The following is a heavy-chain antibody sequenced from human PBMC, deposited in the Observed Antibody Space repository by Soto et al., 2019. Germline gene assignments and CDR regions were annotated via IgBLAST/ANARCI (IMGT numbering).Heavy chain of an antibody. CDR3: AKDMEGYCGGDCYDYYYYGMDV. Sequence: GGSLRLSCAASGFTFDDYTMHWVRQAPGKGLEWVSLISWDGGSTYYADSVKGRFTISRDNSKNSLYLQMNSLRTEDTALYYCAKDMEGYCGGDCYDYYYYGMDVWGQGTTVTVSS. CDR2: ISWDGGST. D-gene: IGHD2-21*02. CDR1: GFTFDDYT. V-gene: IGHV3-43*01. J-gene: IGHJ6*02.